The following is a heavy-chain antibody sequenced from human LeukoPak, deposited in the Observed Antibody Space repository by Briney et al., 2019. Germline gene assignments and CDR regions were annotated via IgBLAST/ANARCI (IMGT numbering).Heavy chain of an antibody. D-gene: IGHD1-26*01. J-gene: IGHJ4*02. Sequence: GESLKISCKGSGYSFTNYWIGWVRQMPGKGLEWMGIIYPGDSDTRYIPSFQGQVTISADKSINTAYLPCSRLKTSDTAMYYCVRRVDSYWFFDYWGQGTLVTVSS. CDR2: IYPGDSDT. CDR3: VRRVDSYWFFDY. CDR1: GYSFTNYW. V-gene: IGHV5-51*01.